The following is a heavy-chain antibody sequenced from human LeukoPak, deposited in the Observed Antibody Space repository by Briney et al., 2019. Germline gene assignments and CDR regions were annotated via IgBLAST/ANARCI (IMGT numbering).Heavy chain of an antibody. J-gene: IGHJ4*02. CDR2: INHSGST. Sequence: SETLSLTCAVYGGSFSGYYWSWIRQPPGKGLEWIGEINHSGSTNYNPSLKSRVTISVDTSKNQFSLKLSSVTAADTAVYYCVVGKNGNFDYWGRGTLVTVSS. V-gene: IGHV4-34*01. D-gene: IGHD1-1*01. CDR1: GGSFSGYY. CDR3: VVGKNGNFDY.